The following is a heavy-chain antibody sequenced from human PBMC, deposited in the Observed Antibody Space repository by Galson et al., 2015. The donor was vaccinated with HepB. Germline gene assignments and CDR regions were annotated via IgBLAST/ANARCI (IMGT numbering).Heavy chain of an antibody. Sequence: SVKVSCKASGYTFTTYGISWVRQAPGQGLEWMGWISVYNGNTNYAQKFQDRVTMTTDTSTRTIYMEMRSLRSDDTAVYYCARDRVPHYGPDAFNIWGQGTMVTVS. V-gene: IGHV1-18*01. CDR1: GYTFTTYG. D-gene: IGHD3-10*01. CDR3: ARDRVPHYGPDAFNI. CDR2: ISVYNGNT. J-gene: IGHJ3*02.